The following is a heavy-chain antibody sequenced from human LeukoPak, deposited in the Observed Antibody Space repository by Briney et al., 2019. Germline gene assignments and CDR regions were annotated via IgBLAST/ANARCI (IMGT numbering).Heavy chain of an antibody. V-gene: IGHV3-48*03. D-gene: IGHD3-9*01. CDR3: ARDQLRLVIPTDYGMDV. CDR2: ISSSGSTI. CDR1: GFTFSSYE. J-gene: IGHJ6*04. Sequence: GGSLRLSCAASGFTFSSYEMNWVRQAPGKGLEWVSYISSSGSTIYYADSVKGRFTISRDNAKNTLYLQMNSLRAEDTAVYYCARDQLRLVIPTDYGMDVWGKGTTVTVSS.